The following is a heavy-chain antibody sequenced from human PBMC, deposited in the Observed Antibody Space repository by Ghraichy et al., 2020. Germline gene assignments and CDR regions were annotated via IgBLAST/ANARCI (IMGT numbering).Heavy chain of an antibody. V-gene: IGHV1-2*06. D-gene: IGHD2-15*01. CDR3: ARRYCSGGSCYSVSGAYYFDY. CDR1: GYTFTGYY. J-gene: IGHJ4*02. CDR2: INPNSGGT. Sequence: ASVKVSCKASGYTFTGYYMHWVRQAPGQGLEWMGRINPNSGGTNYAQKFQGRVTMTRDTSISTAYMELSRLRSDDTAVYYCARRYCSGGSCYSVSGAYYFDYWGQETLVTVSS.